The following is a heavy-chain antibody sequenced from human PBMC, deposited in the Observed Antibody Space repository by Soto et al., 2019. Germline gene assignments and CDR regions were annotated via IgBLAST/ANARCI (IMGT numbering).Heavy chain of an antibody. D-gene: IGHD1-1*01. V-gene: IGHV1-2*04. CDR3: ARDGLETDDAFDI. CDR1: GYTFTGYY. Sequence: ASVKVSCKASGYTFTGYYMHWVRQAPGQGLEWMGWINPNSGGTNYAQKFQGWVTMTRDTSISTAYMELSRLRSDDTAVYYCARDGLETDDAFDIWGQGTMVTVSS. J-gene: IGHJ3*02. CDR2: INPNSGGT.